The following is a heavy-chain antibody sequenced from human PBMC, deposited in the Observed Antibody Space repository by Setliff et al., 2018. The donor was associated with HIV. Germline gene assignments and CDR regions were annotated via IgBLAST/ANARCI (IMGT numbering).Heavy chain of an antibody. D-gene: IGHD6-19*01. J-gene: IGHJ1*01. CDR3: ARRRSSGWYHYREPKT. CDR2: INHSGGT. CDR1: VGSFSDYY. Sequence: SETLSLTCAVSVGSFSDYYWNWIRQPPGKGLEWIGEINHSGGTNYNPSLKSRVTISVDTSKNQFSLKLSSVTAADTAVYYCARRRSSGWYHYREPKTWGQGTLVTVSS. V-gene: IGHV4-34*01.